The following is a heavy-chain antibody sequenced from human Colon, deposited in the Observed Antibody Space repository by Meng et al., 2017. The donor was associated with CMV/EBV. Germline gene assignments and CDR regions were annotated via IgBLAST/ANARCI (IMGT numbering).Heavy chain of an antibody. CDR1: GGTFSSYA. CDR3: ARDSAGFVNWFDP. Sequence: SVKVSCNASGGTFSSYAISWVRQAPGRGLEWMGGIIHILGIANYAQKFQGRVTITADESTSTAYMELSSLRSEDTAVDYCARDSAGFVNWFDPWGQGTLVTVSS. CDR2: IIHILGIA. J-gene: IGHJ5*02. V-gene: IGHV1-69*10. D-gene: IGHD1-14*01.